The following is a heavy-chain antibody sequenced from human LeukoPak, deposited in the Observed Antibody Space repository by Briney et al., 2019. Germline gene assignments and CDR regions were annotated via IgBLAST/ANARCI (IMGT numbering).Heavy chain of an antibody. V-gene: IGHV1-24*01. CDR3: ARDVTMITFGGVIPKGPFDY. D-gene: IGHD3-16*02. Sequence: GASVKVSCKVSGYTLTELSMHWVRQAPGKGLEWMGGFDPEDGETIYAQKFQGRVTITRDTSASTAYMELSSLRSEDTAVYYCARDVTMITFGGVIPKGPFDYWGQGTLVTVSS. CDR1: GYTLTELS. J-gene: IGHJ4*02. CDR2: FDPEDGET.